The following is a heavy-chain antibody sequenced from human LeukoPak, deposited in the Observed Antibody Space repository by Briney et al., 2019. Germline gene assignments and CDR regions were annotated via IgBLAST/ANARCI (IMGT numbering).Heavy chain of an antibody. V-gene: IGHV3-23*01. CDR3: AKDVWWSVS. CDR2: ISADAVDT. Sequence: GVALRLSCVASGFTFSNHAMTWVRQAPGKGLEWVSAISADAVDTFYAPSVKGRFTISRDNSKNTMYLQINSLRAEDTAIYYCAKDVWWSVSWGQGTLVTVSS. CDR1: GFTFSNHA. D-gene: IGHD2-8*02. J-gene: IGHJ5*02.